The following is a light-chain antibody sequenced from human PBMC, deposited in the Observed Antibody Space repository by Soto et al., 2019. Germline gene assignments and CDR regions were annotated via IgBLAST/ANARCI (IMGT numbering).Light chain of an antibody. CDR1: ETITNND. Sequence: EIVLMQSPDILSLSPGERATVSCRASETITNNDLAWYQQKPGQAPRLRLYGASTRPTDIPNRFSGSGSGTDFTLAIDRLEPEDFAVYFCHQYSSSPQYTFGQGTKLDIK. J-gene: IGKJ2*01. CDR2: GAS. CDR3: HQYSSSPQYT. V-gene: IGKV3-20*01.